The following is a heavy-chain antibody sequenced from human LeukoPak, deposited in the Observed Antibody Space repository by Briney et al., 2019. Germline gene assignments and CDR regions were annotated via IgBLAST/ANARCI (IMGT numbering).Heavy chain of an antibody. CDR3: ARDGIVVVPAAILRYYYYGMDV. J-gene: IGHJ6*02. V-gene: IGHV3-30-3*01. CDR1: GFTFSSYA. CDR2: ISYDGSNK. D-gene: IGHD2-2*02. Sequence: PGGSLSLSCAASGFTFSSYAMHWVRQAPGKGLEWVAVISYDGSNKYYADSVKGRFIISRDNSKNTLYLQMNSLRAEDTAVYYCARDGIVVVPAAILRYYYYGMDVWGQGTTATVSS.